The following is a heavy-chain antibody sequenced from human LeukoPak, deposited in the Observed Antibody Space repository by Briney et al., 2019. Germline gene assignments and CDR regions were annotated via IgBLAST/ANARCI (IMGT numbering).Heavy chain of an antibody. V-gene: IGHV3-30*02. J-gene: IGHJ4*02. D-gene: IGHD2-21*01. CDR3: AKDQKLQPFHY. CDR1: GFTFGSYA. CDR2: TGNNK. Sequence: GGSLRLSCATSGFTFGSYAMHWVRQAPGKGLEWVAFTGNNKYYADSLKGRFTISRDNSKNTLYLQMNSLRAEDTAVYYCAKDQKLQPFHYWGQGTLVTVSS.